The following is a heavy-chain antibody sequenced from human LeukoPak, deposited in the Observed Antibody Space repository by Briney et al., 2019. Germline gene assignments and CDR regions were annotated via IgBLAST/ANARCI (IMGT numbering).Heavy chain of an antibody. Sequence: SETLSLTCAVYGGSFSGYYWSWIRQPPGKGLEWIGEINHSGSTNYNPSLKSRVTISVGTSKNQFSLKLSSVTAADTAVYYCARFPGRGAFDIWGQGTMVTVSS. CDR3: ARFPGRGAFDI. J-gene: IGHJ3*02. CDR2: INHSGST. D-gene: IGHD3-10*01. V-gene: IGHV4-34*01. CDR1: GGSFSGYY.